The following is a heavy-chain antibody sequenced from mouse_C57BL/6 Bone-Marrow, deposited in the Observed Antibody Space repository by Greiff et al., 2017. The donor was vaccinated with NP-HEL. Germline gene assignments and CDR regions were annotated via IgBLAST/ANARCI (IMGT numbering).Heavy chain of an antibody. J-gene: IGHJ3*01. D-gene: IGHD1-1*01. Sequence: VQLQQSGAELVRPGASVKLSCTASGFNIKDYYMHWVKQRPEQGLEWIGRIDPADGDPAYAPKFHGKAPMTADTSSNTAYLQLSSLTSEDTAVYYCTTGSKVAYWGQGTLVTVSA. V-gene: IGHV14-1*01. CDR3: TTGSKVAY. CDR1: GFNIKDYY. CDR2: IDPADGDP.